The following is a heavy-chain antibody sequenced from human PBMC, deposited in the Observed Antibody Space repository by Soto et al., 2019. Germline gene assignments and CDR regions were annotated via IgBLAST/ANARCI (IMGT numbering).Heavy chain of an antibody. CDR2: IKSKTDGGTT. J-gene: IGHJ3*02. CDR3: TTAPCSSGWVDAFDI. V-gene: IGHV3-15*01. CDR1: GFTFSNAW. D-gene: IGHD6-19*01. Sequence: EVQLVESGGGLVKPGGSLRLSCAASGFTFSNAWMSWVRQAPGKGLEWVGRIKSKTDGGTTDYAAPVKGRFTISRDDSKNTLYLQMNSLKTEDTAVYYCTTAPCSSGWVDAFDIWGQGTMVTVSS.